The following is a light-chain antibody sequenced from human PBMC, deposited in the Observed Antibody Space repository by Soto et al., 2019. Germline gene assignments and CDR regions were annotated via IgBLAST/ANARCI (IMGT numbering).Light chain of an antibody. V-gene: IGLV1-44*01. J-gene: IGLJ3*02. Sequence: QSVLTQPPSASGTPEQRVTISCSGSSSNIGNSPVNWYQQLPGTAPQLLIYGNTQRPSGVPDRFSGSKSGTSASLAISGLQSDDEAVYYCAVWDDSLKGWLFGGGTKVTVL. CDR2: GNT. CDR1: SSNIGNSP. CDR3: AVWDDSLKGWL.